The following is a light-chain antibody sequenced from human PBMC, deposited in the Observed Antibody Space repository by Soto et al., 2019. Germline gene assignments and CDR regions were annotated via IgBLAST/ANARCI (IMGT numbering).Light chain of an antibody. Sequence: EIVLTQSPATLSLSPGERATLSCTASQSVNSYLAWYQHRPGQAPRLLIYGASTRATGVPPTFSGSASGTEFTLTISSLQSEDFTVYYCQQYNKWPLTFGQGTKVDIK. CDR2: GAS. J-gene: IGKJ1*01. CDR1: QSVNSY. V-gene: IGKV3-15*01. CDR3: QQYNKWPLT.